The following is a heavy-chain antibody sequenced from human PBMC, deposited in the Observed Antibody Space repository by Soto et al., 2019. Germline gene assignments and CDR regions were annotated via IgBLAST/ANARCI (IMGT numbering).Heavy chain of an antibody. J-gene: IGHJ4*02. D-gene: IGHD6-13*01. Sequence: EVQLVESGGGLVQPGGSLRLSCAASGLTFSIYAMHWVRQAPGQGLEFVAAISSSGDTTYYPDSVKGRFTMSRDNSKNTVYLQMGSLRGEDMAVYYCARAKGSSWYDYWGQGTLVTVSS. CDR1: GLTFSIYA. CDR3: ARAKGSSWYDY. CDR2: ISSSGDTT. V-gene: IGHV3-64*07.